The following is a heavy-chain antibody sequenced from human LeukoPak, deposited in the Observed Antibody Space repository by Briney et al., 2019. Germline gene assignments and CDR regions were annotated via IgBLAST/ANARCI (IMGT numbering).Heavy chain of an antibody. CDR2: LKEDGSVK. J-gene: IGHJ4*02. Sequence: GGSLRLSCEASGFTFGNYWMTWVRQAPGRGLEWVANLKEDGSVKQHADSVRGRFTISGDNTKNLVFLQMSSLKAEDSAVYYCARDERSGYYIYWGQGILVTVSS. CDR3: ARDERSGYYIY. D-gene: IGHD3-22*01. V-gene: IGHV3-7*01. CDR1: GFTFGNYW.